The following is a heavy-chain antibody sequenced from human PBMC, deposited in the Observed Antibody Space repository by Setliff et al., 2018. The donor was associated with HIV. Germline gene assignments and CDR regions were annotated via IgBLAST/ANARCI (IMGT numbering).Heavy chain of an antibody. V-gene: IGHV3-7*01. J-gene: IGHJ4*02. Sequence: GSLRLSCAASGFTFSNYAMGWVRQAPGKGREWVAHIKPDGSSKKYVDSVKGRFTISRDNAKDSLYLQMHSLRAEDTAVYYCVRWGLPYGIDAWGQGTLVTVSS. CDR1: GFTFSNYA. CDR3: VRWGLPYGIDA. D-gene: IGHD3-16*01. CDR2: IKPDGSSK.